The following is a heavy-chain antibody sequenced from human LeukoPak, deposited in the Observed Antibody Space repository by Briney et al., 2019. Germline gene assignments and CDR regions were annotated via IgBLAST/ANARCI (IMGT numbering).Heavy chain of an antibody. CDR1: GGSFSGYY. J-gene: IGHJ6*03. V-gene: IGHV4-34*01. CDR3: ARALGYCSSTSCYVPKPYYYYMDV. D-gene: IGHD2-2*01. CDR2: INHSGST. Sequence: SETLSLTCAVYGGSFSGYYWSWLRQPPGKGLEWIGEINHSGSTNYNPSLTSRVTISVDTSKNQFSLKLSSVTAADTAVYYCARALGYCSSTSCYVPKPYYYYMDVWGKETTVTVSS.